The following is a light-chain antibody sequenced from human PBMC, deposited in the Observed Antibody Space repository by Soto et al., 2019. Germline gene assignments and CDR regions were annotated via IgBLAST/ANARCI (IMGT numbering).Light chain of an antibody. J-gene: IGKJ4*01. CDR3: QQYNKWPLT. CDR1: QSVSSN. Sequence: EIVMTQSPATLSVSPGERANLSCRASQSVSSNLACDQQKPGQAPRLLIYGVSTRATGIPVRLSGSGSGTEFTLTISRLQSEDFAGYYCQQYNKWPLTFGGGTEVEI. V-gene: IGKV3-15*01. CDR2: GVS.